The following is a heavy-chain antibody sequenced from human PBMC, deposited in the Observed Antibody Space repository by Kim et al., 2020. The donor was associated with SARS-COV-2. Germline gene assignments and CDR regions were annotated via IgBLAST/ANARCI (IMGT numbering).Heavy chain of an antibody. Sequence: YTSGLTNYNPSRQGRVTMSVDMSKNQFSLKLSSVTAADTAVYYCASALGHWGQGTLVTVSS. CDR2: YTSGLT. CDR3: ASALGH. V-gene: IGHV4-4*07. D-gene: IGHD3-16*02. J-gene: IGHJ4*02.